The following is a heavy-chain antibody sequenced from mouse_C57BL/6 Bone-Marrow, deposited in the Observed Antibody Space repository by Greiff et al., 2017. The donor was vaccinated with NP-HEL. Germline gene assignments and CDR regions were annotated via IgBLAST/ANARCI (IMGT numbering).Heavy chain of an antibody. J-gene: IGHJ4*01. CDR1: GFSLSTFGMG. D-gene: IGHD1-1*01. CDR3: ARIGVGPYYYGSSYAMDY. Sequence: QVTLNVSGPGILQPSQTLSLTCSFSGFSLSTFGMGVGWIRQPSGKGLEWLAHIWWDDDKYYNPALKSRLTLSKDTSKNQVFLKIANVDTADTATYYCARIGVGPYYYGSSYAMDYWGQGTSVTVSS. CDR2: IWWDDDK. V-gene: IGHV8-8*01.